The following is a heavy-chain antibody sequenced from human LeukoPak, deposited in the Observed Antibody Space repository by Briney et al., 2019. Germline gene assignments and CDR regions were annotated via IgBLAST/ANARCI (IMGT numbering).Heavy chain of an antibody. D-gene: IGHD5-12*01. J-gene: IGHJ4*02. V-gene: IGHV1-69*04. Sequence: SVKVSCKASGGTFSSYAISWVRQAPGQGLEWMGRIIPILGIANYAQKFQGRVTITADKSTSTAYMELSSLRSEDTAVYYCARDNEMGGYGPPLWGQGTLVTVSS. CDR1: GGTFSSYA. CDR2: IIPILGIA. CDR3: ARDNEMGGYGPPL.